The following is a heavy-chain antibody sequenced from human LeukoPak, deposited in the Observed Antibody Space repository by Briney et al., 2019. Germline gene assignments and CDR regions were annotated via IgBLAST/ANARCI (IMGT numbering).Heavy chain of an antibody. D-gene: IGHD1-20*01. CDR3: ARGTNWSPLDFDH. V-gene: IGHV3-23*01. CDR1: GFTFSNFA. Sequence: PGGSLRLSCAASGFTFSNFAMSWVRQAPGKGLEWVSAISGSGGSTYYAGSVKGRFTISRDNAKNSLYLQMNSLRAEDTAVYYCARGTNWSPLDFDHWGQGTLVTVSS. J-gene: IGHJ4*02. CDR2: ISGSGGST.